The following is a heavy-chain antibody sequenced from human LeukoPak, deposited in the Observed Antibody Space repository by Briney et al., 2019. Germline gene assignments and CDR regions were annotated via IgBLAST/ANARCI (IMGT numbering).Heavy chain of an antibody. D-gene: IGHD3-10*01. CDR1: EFTFSSFA. J-gene: IGHJ6*03. CDR3: ARGGARVRGVIMWEYYYYYMDV. Sequence: GGSLRLSCAASEFTFSSFAMSWVRQPPGKGLEWVSTISSSGGSTFYAESVKGRFTTSRDNNENTLYLQMNSLRVEDTAVYYCARGGARVRGVIMWEYYYYYMDVWGKGTTVTISS. CDR2: ISSSGGST. V-gene: IGHV3-23*01.